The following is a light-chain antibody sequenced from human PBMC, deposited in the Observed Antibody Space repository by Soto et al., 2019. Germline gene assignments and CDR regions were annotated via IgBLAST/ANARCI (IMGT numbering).Light chain of an antibody. Sequence: EIVLTQSPGTLSLSPGERATLSCRASQRVISDYLAWYQQKPGQAPRLLIYGASTRATGIPARFSGSGSGTEFTLTISSLQSEDFAVYYCQQRSDWPRTFGQGTKVDI. J-gene: IGKJ1*01. V-gene: IGKV3-15*01. CDR1: QRVISD. CDR2: GAS. CDR3: QQRSDWPRT.